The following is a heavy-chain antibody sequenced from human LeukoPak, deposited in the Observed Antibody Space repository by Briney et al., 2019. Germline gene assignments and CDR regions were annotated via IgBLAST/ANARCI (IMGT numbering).Heavy chain of an antibody. CDR1: GYTFTGYY. CDR3: APDLTKYCSGGSCYSDFDY. D-gene: IGHD2-15*01. Sequence: ASVKVSCKASGYTFTGYYMHWVRQAPGQGLEWMGWINPNSGGTNYAQKFQGRVTMTRDTSISTAYMELSRLRSDDTAVYYCAPDLTKYCSGGSCYSDFDYWGQGTLVTVSS. V-gene: IGHV1-2*02. J-gene: IGHJ4*02. CDR2: INPNSGGT.